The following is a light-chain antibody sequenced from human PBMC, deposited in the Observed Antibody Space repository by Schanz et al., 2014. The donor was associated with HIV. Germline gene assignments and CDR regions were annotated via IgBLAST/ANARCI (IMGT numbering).Light chain of an antibody. CDR2: DGS. Sequence: EIVMTQSPATLSVSPGERVTLSCRASQSVGNNLAWYQQKTGQAPRLLIHDGSTRATGVPARFTGSGSGTEFTLTISSLQPDDSASYYCQQYDSYPGTFAQGTQVEIK. J-gene: IGKJ1*01. CDR1: QSVGNN. CDR3: QQYDSYPGT. V-gene: IGKV3-15*01.